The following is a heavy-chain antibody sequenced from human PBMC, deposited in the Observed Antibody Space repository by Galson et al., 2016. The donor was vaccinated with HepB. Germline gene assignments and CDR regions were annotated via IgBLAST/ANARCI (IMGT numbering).Heavy chain of an antibody. J-gene: IGHJ6*02. CDR1: GFTFSNYG. V-gene: IGHV3-33*01. CDR3: PRDGIPSPQDIGGRLPPPYYYGMDV. CDR2: IWYDGSKK. Sequence: SLRLSCAASGFTFSNYGMHWVRQAPGKGLEWVALIWYDGSKKYYAESVKGRLTISRDNSKNTLDLQMNSLRAEDTAVYYCPRDGIPSPQDIGGRLPPPYYYGMDVWGQGTAVTVSS. D-gene: IGHD6-6*01.